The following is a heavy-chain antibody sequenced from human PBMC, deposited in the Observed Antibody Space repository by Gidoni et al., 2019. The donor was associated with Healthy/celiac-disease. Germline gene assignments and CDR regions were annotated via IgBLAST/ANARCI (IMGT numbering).Heavy chain of an antibody. J-gene: IGHJ4*02. D-gene: IGHD3-22*01. CDR3: ASWFDYYDSSGERFDY. Sequence: QVQLVESGGGLVRPGGSLRLSCAASRFTCSDSYMRWIRPAPGKGLEWVSYISSSGSTIYYADSVKGRFTISRDNAKNSLYLQMNSLRAEDTAVYYCASWFDYYDSSGERFDYWGQGTLVTVSS. CDR2: ISSSGSTI. V-gene: IGHV3-11*01. CDR1: RFTCSDSY.